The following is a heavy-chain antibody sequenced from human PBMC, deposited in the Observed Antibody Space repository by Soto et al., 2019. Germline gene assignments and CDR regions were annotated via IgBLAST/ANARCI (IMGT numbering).Heavy chain of an antibody. CDR3: AATYYYDSSGYYPVDY. CDR2: IYYSGST. V-gene: IGHV4-31*03. D-gene: IGHD3-22*01. J-gene: IGHJ4*02. Sequence: PSETLSLTCTVSGGSISSGGYYWSWIRQHPGKGLEWIGYIYYSGSTYYNPSLKSRVTISVDTSKNQFSLKLSSVTAADTAVYYCAATYYYDSSGYYPVDYWGQGTLVTVSS. CDR1: GGSISSGGYY.